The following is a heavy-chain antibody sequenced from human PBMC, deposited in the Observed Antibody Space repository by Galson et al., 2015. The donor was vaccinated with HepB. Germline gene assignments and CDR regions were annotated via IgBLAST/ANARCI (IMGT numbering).Heavy chain of an antibody. V-gene: IGHV3-48*02. CDR3: ASDCRAVGAEFDY. CDR1: GFTFSTYG. D-gene: IGHD1-26*01. J-gene: IGHJ4*02. Sequence: SLRLSCAASGFTFSTYGIHWVRQAPGKGLEWVSHISSSSATNSYADSVKGRFTISRDNAKNTLYLQMNSLRDEDTAVYYCASDCRAVGAEFDYWGQGTLVTVSS. CDR2: ISSSSATN.